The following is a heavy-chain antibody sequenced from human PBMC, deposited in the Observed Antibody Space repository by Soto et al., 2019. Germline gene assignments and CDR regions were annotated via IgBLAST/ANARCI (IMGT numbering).Heavy chain of an antibody. CDR3: ARHQPPGNWFDP. Sequence: SETLSLTCTVSGGSISSSSYYWGWIRQPPGKGLEWIGSIYYSGSTYYNPSLKSRVTISVDTSKNQFSLKLSSVTAADTAVYYCARHQPPGNWFDPWGQGTLVTVSS. CDR2: IYYSGST. V-gene: IGHV4-39*01. J-gene: IGHJ5*02. CDR1: GGSISSSSYY.